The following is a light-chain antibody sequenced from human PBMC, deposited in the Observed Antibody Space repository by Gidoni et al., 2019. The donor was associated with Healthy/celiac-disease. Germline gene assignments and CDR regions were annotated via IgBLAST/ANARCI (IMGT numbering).Light chain of an antibody. CDR3: QQFNSYPFT. V-gene: IGKV1-13*02. CDR2: DAS. Sequence: AIQLTQSPSSLSASVGDRVTITCRASQGISSALAWYQQKPGKAPKLLIYDASSLESGVPSRFSGSGAGKDFTLTISSLQPEDFATYYCQQFNSYPFTFGPGTKVDIK. CDR1: QGISSA. J-gene: IGKJ3*01.